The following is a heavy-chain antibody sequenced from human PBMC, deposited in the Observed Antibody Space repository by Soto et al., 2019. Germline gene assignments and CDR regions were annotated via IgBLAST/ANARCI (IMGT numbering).Heavy chain of an antibody. V-gene: IGHV3-23*01. CDR2: ISGSGGST. D-gene: IGHD3-22*01. Sequence: GGSLRLSCAASGFTFSSYAMSWVRQAPGKGLEWVSAISGSGGSTYYADSVKGRFTISSDNSKNTLYLQMNSLRAEDTAVYYCAKDSPRITMIVVVIPYNYYGMDVWGQGTTVTVSS. CDR3: AKDSPRITMIVVVIPYNYYGMDV. CDR1: GFTFSSYA. J-gene: IGHJ6*02.